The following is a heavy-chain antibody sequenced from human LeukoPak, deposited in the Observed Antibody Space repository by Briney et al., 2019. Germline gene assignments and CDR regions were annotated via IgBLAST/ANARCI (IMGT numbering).Heavy chain of an antibody. CDR1: GFTFSSYS. D-gene: IGHD6-19*01. Sequence: GGSLRLSCAASGFTFSSYSMNWVRQAPGKGLEWVSGISWNSGSIGYADSVKGRFTISRDNAKNSLYLQMNSLRAEDTALYYCAKDMRIRYSSGWYYFDYWGQGTLVTVSS. CDR3: AKDMRIRYSSGWYYFDY. CDR2: ISWNSGSI. V-gene: IGHV3-9*01. J-gene: IGHJ4*02.